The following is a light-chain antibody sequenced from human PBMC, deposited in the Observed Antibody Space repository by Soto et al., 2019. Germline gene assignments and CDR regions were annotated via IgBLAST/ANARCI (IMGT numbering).Light chain of an antibody. CDR3: AAWDDTLNAFV. CDR2: YDD. Sequence: QSVLTQPPSVSDAPRQRVTISCSGSSSNIGNNGANWYQQVPGKAPKLLIYYDDLLPSGVSDRFSGSKSGTSASLAISGLQSEDEADYFCAAWDDTLNAFVFGAATKVTVL. CDR1: SSNIGNNG. J-gene: IGLJ1*01. V-gene: IGLV1-36*01.